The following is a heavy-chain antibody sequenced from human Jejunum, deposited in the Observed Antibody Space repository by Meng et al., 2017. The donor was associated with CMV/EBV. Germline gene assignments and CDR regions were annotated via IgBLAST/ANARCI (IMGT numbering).Heavy chain of an antibody. CDR2: IKQDGSAT. D-gene: IGHD2-15*01. J-gene: IGHJ4*02. CDR1: GFPYSNFW. Sequence: CAVSGFPYSNFWMSWVRQSPGMGLEWVANIKQDGSATYYADSVKGRFTISRDNAKNSLYLQMDNLRADDTAVYYCVREDIVVFDYWGQGTLVTVSS. V-gene: IGHV3-7*01. CDR3: VREDIVVFDY.